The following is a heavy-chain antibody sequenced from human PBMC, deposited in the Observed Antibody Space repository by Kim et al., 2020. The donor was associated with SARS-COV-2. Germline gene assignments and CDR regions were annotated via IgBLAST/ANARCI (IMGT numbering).Heavy chain of an antibody. CDR3: ASTFWSGYTSWFNP. V-gene: IGHV7-4-1*02. CDR2: LNTNTGNP. J-gene: IGHJ5*02. Sequence: ASVKVSCKASGYTFTSYAMNWVRQAPGQGLEWMGWLNTNTGNPTYAQGFTGRFVFSLDTSVSTAYLQISSLKAEDTAVYYCASTFWSGYTSWFNPWGQGTLVTVSS. D-gene: IGHD3-3*01. CDR1: GYTFTSYA.